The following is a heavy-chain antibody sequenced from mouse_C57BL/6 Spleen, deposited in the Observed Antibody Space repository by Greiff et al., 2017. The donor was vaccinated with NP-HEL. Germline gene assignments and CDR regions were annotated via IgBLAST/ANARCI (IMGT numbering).Heavy chain of an antibody. CDR1: GYTFTDYE. CDR3: TREASTMVTTGY. Sequence: QVQLKQSGAELVRPGASVTLSCKASGYTFTDYEMHWVKQTPVHGLEWIGAIDPETGGTAYNQKFKGKAILTADKSSSTAYMELRSLTSEDSAVYYCTREASTMVTTGYWGQGTTLTVSS. CDR2: IDPETGGT. D-gene: IGHD2-2*01. V-gene: IGHV1-15*01. J-gene: IGHJ2*01.